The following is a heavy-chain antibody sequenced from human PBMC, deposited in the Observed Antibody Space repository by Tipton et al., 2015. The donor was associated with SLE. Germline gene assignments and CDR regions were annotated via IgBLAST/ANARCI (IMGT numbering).Heavy chain of an antibody. Sequence: LRLSCAVSGYSIGSGYYWGWIRQPPGKGLEWIGRIYTNENTNYNPSLKSRVTMSVDTSKNHFSLKLISVTAADTALYYCAREAGNYPAGIYGFDYWGQGTLVTVSS. V-gene: IGHV4-38-2*02. CDR3: AREAGNYPAGIYGFDY. CDR1: GYSIGSGYY. J-gene: IGHJ4*02. D-gene: IGHD3-10*01. CDR2: IYTNENT.